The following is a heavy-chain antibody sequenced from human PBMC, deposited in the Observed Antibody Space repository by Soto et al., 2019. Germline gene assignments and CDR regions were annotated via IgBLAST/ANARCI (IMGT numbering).Heavy chain of an antibody. J-gene: IGHJ5*02. CDR1: GGSFSGYY. D-gene: IGHD5-12*01. V-gene: IGHV4-34*01. Sequence: SETLSLTCAVYGGSFSGYYWSWIRQPPGKGLEWIGEINHSGSTNYNPSLKSRVTISVDTSKNQFSLKLSSVTAADTAVYYCARGRLIVATISNWFDPWGQGTLVTVSS. CDR3: ARGRLIVATISNWFDP. CDR2: INHSGST.